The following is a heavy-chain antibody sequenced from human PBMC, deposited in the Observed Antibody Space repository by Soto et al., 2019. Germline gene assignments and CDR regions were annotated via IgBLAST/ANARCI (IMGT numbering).Heavy chain of an antibody. CDR2: IRRKAYGGTT. CDR3: TRSLAIDFDS. Sequence: PGGSLRLSCSASGFNFSAYAMSWVRQPPGKGLEWVGFIRRKAYGGTTDYAASVKGRFTISRDDSKSIAYLQMNSLKIEDTAVYYCTRSLAIDFDSWGQGTLVTVSS. V-gene: IGHV3-49*04. CDR1: GFNFSAYA. J-gene: IGHJ4*02.